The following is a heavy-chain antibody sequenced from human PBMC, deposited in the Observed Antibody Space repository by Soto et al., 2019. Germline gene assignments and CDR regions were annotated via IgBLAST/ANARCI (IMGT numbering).Heavy chain of an antibody. Sequence: QVQLVESGGGVVQPGRSLRLSCVVSGFNFNIYGMHWVRQAPGKGPEWVAIIRHDGSNIHYADAVKGRFTISRDNSKDTMYLQMNSLRAEDTAVYYCVRDGVGATVFFGYLGYWGQGTLVTVSS. CDR1: GFNFNIYG. CDR2: IRHDGSNI. D-gene: IGHD1-26*01. V-gene: IGHV3-33*01. CDR3: VRDGVGATVFFGYLGY. J-gene: IGHJ4*02.